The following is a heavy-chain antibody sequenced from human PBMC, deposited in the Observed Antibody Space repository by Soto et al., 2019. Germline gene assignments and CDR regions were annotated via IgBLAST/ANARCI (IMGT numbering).Heavy chain of an antibody. D-gene: IGHD1-1*01. J-gene: IGHJ4*02. V-gene: IGHV5-51*01. CDR1: GYSFTSYW. CDR2: IYPGDSDT. CDR3: ARFRRYDPGTTEYYFDY. Sequence: GESLKISCKGSGYSFTSYWIGWVRQMPGKGLEWMGIIYPGDSDTRYSPSFQGQVTISADKSISTAYLQWSSLKASDTAMYYCARFRRYDPGTTEYYFDYWGQGTLVTVSS.